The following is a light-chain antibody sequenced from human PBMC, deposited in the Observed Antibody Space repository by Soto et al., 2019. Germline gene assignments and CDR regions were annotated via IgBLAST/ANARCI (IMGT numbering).Light chain of an antibody. J-gene: IGKJ1*01. CDR1: PSISSY. V-gene: IGKV1-39*01. CDR2: AAS. CDR3: QQSYSTPWT. Sequence: DFQMTQSPSSLSASVGDRVTSTCRASPSISSYLNWYQQKQGKAPKLLIYAASSLNSGVPSRFRSSGDGTDCTLTISSRQPEDFATYYCQQSYSTPWTFGQGTKGDSK.